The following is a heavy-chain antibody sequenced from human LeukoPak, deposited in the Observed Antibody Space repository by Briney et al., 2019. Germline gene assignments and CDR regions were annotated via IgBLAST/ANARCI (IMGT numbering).Heavy chain of an antibody. CDR3: AKDKFSSSWGFDY. CDR1: GFTISSYG. J-gene: IGHJ4*02. V-gene: IGHV3-23*01. D-gene: IGHD6-13*01. Sequence: GGSLRLSCAASGFTISSYGMSWGRQGPGKGLELVSAMSGSGGSTYYADYVKGRFTISRDNSKNTLHLQMTSLRADDTAVYYCAKDKFSSSWGFDYWGQGTLVTVSS. CDR2: MSGSGGST.